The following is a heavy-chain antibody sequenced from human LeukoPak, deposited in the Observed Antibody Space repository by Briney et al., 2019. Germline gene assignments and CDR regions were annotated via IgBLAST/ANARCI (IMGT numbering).Heavy chain of an antibody. CDR2: IYYSGST. CDR1: GGSISSSSYY. V-gene: IGHV4-39*01. D-gene: IGHD6-6*01. J-gene: IGHJ4*02. Sequence: SETLSLTCTVSGGSISSSSYYWGWIRQPPGKGLEWIGSIYYSGSTYYNPSLKSRVTISVDTSKNQFSLKLSSVTAADTAVYYCARGAARPGSGGFDYWGQGTLVTVSS. CDR3: ARGAARPGSGGFDY.